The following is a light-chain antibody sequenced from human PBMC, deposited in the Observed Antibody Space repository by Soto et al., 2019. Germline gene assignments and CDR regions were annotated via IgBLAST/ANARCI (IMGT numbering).Light chain of an antibody. CDR2: KAS. CDR3: QQYSKESP. J-gene: IGKJ2*01. Sequence: DVEMTQSPSTLPTSIGDRVTINCRASQNVSNWLAWYQQKPGKAPKLLIYKASRLESGVPSRFSASGSGTDFTLTINSLQSDDFATYFCQQYSKESPFGKGTKLEIK. V-gene: IGKV1-5*03. CDR1: QNVSNW.